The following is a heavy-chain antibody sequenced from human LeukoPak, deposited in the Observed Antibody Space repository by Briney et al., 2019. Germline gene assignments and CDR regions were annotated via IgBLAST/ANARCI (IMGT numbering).Heavy chain of an antibody. J-gene: IGHJ4*02. Sequence: GGSLRLSCAASGFTFSIYGMHWVRQAPGKGLEWVAVIWYDGSNKYYADSVKGRFTISRDNPKNTLYLQMNSLRAEDTAVYYCAREISHYGSGSYYEDFDYWGQGTLVTVSS. D-gene: IGHD3-10*01. V-gene: IGHV3-33*01. CDR1: GFTFSIYG. CDR3: AREISHYGSGSYYEDFDY. CDR2: IWYDGSNK.